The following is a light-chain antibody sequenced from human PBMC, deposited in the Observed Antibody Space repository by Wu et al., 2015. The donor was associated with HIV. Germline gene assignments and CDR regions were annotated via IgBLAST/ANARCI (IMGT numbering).Light chain of an antibody. CDR3: QQYGSSPRT. J-gene: IGKJ1*01. V-gene: IGKV3-20*01. CDR1: QSVSSNY. Sequence: DIVLTQSPDTLSLSPGERATHSCRASQSVSSNYLAWYQQKPGQAPRLLIYGTSNRATGIPDRFSGSGSGTDFTLTISRLEPEDFAVYYCQQYGSSPRTFGQGTKVEIK. CDR2: GTS.